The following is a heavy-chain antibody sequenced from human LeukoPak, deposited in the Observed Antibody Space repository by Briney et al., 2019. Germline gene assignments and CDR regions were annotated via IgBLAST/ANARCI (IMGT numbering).Heavy chain of an antibody. V-gene: IGHV3-21*01. CDR3: ARERTGIAAANFDY. CDR2: ISSSSSYI. D-gene: IGHD6-13*01. J-gene: IGHJ4*02. CDR1: GFTFSSYS. Sequence: GSLILSCAASGFTFSSYSMNWVRRAPGKGLEWVSSISSSSSYIYYADSVKGRFTISRDNAKNSLYLQMNSLRAEDTAVYYCARERTGIAAANFDYWGQGTLVTVSS.